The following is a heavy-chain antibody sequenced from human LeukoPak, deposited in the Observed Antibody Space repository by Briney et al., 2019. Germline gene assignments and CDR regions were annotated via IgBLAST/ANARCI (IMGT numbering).Heavy chain of an antibody. Sequence: GGSLRLSCAASGFTFSVSWMSWVRQASGKGLEWVGRIRSKANSYATAYAASVKGRFTISRDDSKNTAYLQMNSLKTEDTAVYYCTRPDYYGSGSYYKDVWGKGTTVTISS. CDR1: GFTFSVSW. D-gene: IGHD3-10*01. CDR2: IRSKANSYAT. V-gene: IGHV3-73*01. CDR3: TRPDYYGSGSYYKDV. J-gene: IGHJ6*03.